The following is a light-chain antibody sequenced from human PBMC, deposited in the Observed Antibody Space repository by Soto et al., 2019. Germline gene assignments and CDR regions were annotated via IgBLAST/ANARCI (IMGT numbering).Light chain of an antibody. CDR2: DAS. J-gene: IGKJ4*01. CDR3: QQRSSWPLT. V-gene: IGKV3-11*01. Sequence: EIVLTQSPATLSLSPGERATLSCRASQSVSSFLAWYQQKPGQAPRLLIYDASNRATGIPARFSGTGSGTDLTLTISSLEPDDFAVYYCQQRSSWPLTFGGGTKVDIK. CDR1: QSVSSF.